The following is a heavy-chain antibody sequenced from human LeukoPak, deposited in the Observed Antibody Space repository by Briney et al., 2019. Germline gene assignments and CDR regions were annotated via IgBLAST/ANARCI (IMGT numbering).Heavy chain of an antibody. CDR3: ARSSVAPRHPDY. CDR1: GGSISRADYY. V-gene: IGHV4-61*08. Sequence: SQTLSLTCTVSGGSISRADYYWSWIRQPPGKGLEWIGYIYYSGSTNYNPSLKSRVTISVDTSKNQFPLKLSSVTAADTAVYYCARSSVAPRHPDYWGQGTLVTVSS. CDR2: IYYSGST. J-gene: IGHJ4*02. D-gene: IGHD5-12*01.